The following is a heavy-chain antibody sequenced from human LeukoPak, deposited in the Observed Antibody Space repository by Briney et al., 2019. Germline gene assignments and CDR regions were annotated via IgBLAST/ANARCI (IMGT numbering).Heavy chain of an antibody. CDR2: INPSGGST. CDR1: GYTFTSYY. Sequence: ASVKVSCKASGYTFTSYYMHWVRQAPGQGLEWMGIINPSGGSTSYAQKFQGRVTMTRDTSTSTVYMELSSLRSEDTAVYYCARWFSMVRGVILGYDYWGQGTLVTVSS. V-gene: IGHV1-46*01. CDR3: ARWFSMVRGVILGYDY. J-gene: IGHJ4*02. D-gene: IGHD3-10*01.